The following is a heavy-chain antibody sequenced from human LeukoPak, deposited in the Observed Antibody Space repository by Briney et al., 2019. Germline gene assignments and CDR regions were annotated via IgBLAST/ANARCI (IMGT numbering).Heavy chain of an antibody. CDR3: ARVDTTGYYYYYGMDV. J-gene: IGHJ6*02. D-gene: IGHD2/OR15-2a*01. Sequence: PSETLSLTCTVSGGSISSYYWGWIRQPAGKGLEWIGHIYTSGSTNYNPSLKSRVTMSVDTSKNQFSLKLSSVTAADTAVYYCARVDTTGYYYYYGMDVWGQGTTVTVSS. CDR1: GGSISSYY. CDR2: IYTSGST. V-gene: IGHV4-4*07.